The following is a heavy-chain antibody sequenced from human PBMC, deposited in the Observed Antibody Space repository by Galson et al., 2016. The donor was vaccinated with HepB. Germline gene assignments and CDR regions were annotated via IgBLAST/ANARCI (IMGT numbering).Heavy chain of an antibody. Sequence: QSGAEVKKPGESLKISCQGSGYSFAKYWIVWVRQMPGKGLEWMGIIYPGDSDTTYSPSFQGQVTISADKSISTAYLQWSSLKASDTVMYYCARQVGATHDHWGQGTLVTVSS. V-gene: IGHV5-51*01. CDR2: IYPGDSDT. J-gene: IGHJ4*02. D-gene: IGHD1-26*01. CDR1: GYSFAKYW. CDR3: ARQVGATHDH.